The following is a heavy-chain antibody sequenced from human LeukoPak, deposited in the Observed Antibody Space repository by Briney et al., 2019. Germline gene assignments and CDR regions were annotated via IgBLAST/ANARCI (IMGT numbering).Heavy chain of an antibody. J-gene: IGHJ6*02. V-gene: IGHV4-59*01. CDR2: IYYSGST. CDR1: GGSISSYY. Sequence: PSETLSLTCTVSGGSISSYYWSWIRQPPGKGLEWIGYIYYSGSTNYNPSLKSRVTISVDTSKNQFSLKLSSVTAADMAVYYCARDLYYYGMDVWGQGTTVTVSS. CDR3: ARDLYYYGMDV.